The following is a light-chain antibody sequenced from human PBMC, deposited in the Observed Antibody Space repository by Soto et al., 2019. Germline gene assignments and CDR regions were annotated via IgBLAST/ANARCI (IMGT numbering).Light chain of an antibody. J-gene: IGLJ1*01. Sequence: QSALTQPPSASGSLGQSVTISCTGTYSDVGGYNYVSWYQQRPGSAPKLIIYDVDKWPSGVPARFFGSKSGYTASLTVSGLRDEDEGDYYCSSYSGRVSFVFGTGTKLTVL. CDR2: DVD. CDR3: SSYSGRVSFV. V-gene: IGLV2-8*01. CDR1: YSDVGGYNY.